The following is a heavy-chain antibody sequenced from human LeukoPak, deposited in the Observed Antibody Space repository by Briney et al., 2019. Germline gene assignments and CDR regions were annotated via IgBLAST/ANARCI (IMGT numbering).Heavy chain of an antibody. D-gene: IGHD2-2*01. CDR1: GYTFTSYG. V-gene: IGHV1-18*01. J-gene: IGHJ5*02. CDR3: ARGAAGDCSSTSCYRHNWFDP. Sequence: ATVKVSCKASGYTFTSYGISWVRQAPGQGLEWMGRISAYNGNTNYAQKLQGRVTMTTDTSTSTAYMELRSLRSDDTAVYYCARGAAGDCSSTSCYRHNWFDPWGQGTLVTVSS. CDR2: ISAYNGNT.